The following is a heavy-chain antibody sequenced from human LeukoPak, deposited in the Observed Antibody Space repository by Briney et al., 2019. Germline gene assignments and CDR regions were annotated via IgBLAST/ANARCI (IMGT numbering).Heavy chain of an antibody. V-gene: IGHV1-2*02. CDR1: GYTFTGYY. CDR3: ARALWIVASFDP. Sequence: GASVKVSCKASGYTFTGYYMHWVRQAPGQGLEWMGWINPNSGGTNYAQKFQGRVTMTRDTSISTAYMELSRLRSDDTAVFYCARALWIVASFDPWGQGTLVTVSS. J-gene: IGHJ5*02. D-gene: IGHD3-22*01. CDR2: INPNSGGT.